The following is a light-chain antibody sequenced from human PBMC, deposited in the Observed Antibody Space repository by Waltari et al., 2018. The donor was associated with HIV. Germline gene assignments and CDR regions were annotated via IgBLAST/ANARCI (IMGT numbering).Light chain of an antibody. Sequence: QSALTQPASVSGSPVQSITISCTGTSSDVGGYNYVSWYQQHPGKAPKLMIYDVSNRPSGVSNRFSGSKSGNTASLTISGLQAEDEADYYCSSYTSSSTQVFGGGTKLTVL. CDR2: DVS. CDR1: SSDVGGYNY. V-gene: IGLV2-14*03. J-gene: IGLJ3*02. CDR3: SSYTSSSTQV.